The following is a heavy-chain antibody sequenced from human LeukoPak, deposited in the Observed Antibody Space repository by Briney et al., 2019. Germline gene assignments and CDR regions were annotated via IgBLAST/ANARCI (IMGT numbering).Heavy chain of an antibody. CDR2: IYHSGST. J-gene: IGHJ5*02. V-gene: IGHV4-38-2*02. CDR1: GYSISSGHY. Sequence: SETLSLTCTVSGYSISSGHYWGWIRPSPDKGLEWIGSIYHSGSTYYNPSLKSRVTISVDTSKNQYSLKLTSVTAADTALYYWAPDPAGAADSLRWVDPGGQGTRATVS. CDR3: APDPAGAADSLRWVDP. D-gene: IGHD6-13*01.